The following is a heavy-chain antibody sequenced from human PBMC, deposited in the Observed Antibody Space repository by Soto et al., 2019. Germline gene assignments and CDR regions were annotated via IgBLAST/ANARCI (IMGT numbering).Heavy chain of an antibody. CDR3: VRARAWIAGTGRSSGDYYYYGMDV. Sequence: EVQLLESGGGLVQPGGSLRLSCAASGFPFSTSAMNWVRQAPGKGLEWVSIISATSDAAYYAESVKGRFTSSRDNAKSSLYLQMNSLRAEDTAVYYCVRARAWIAGTGRSSGDYYYYGMDVWGQGTTVTVSS. D-gene: IGHD1-7*01. CDR1: GFPFSTSA. V-gene: IGHV3-23*01. CDR2: ISATSDAA. J-gene: IGHJ6*02.